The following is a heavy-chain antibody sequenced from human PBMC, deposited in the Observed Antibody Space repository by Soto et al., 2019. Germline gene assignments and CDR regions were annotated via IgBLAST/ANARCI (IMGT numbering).Heavy chain of an antibody. J-gene: IGHJ6*02. CDR3: TTLLTPYGMDV. Sequence: GGSLRLSCTASGFTFGDYAMSWFRQAPGKGLEWVGFIRSKADGGTTDYAAPVKGRFTISRDDSKNTLYLQMNSLKTEDTAVYYCTTLLTPYGMDVWGQGTTVTVSS. V-gene: IGHV3-49*03. CDR1: GFTFGDYA. CDR2: IRSKADGGTT. D-gene: IGHD3-9*01.